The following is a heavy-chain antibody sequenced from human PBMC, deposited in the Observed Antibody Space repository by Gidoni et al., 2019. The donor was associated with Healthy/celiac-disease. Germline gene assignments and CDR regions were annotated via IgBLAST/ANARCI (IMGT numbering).Heavy chain of an antibody. CDR3: ARDRAVAGTEGDAFDI. CDR2: IYYSGST. V-gene: IGHV4-59*01. Sequence: QVQLQESGPGLVKPSETLSLTCTVSGCSISSYYWSWIRQPPGKGLEWIGYIYYSGSTNYNPSLKSRVTISVDTSKNQFSLKLSSVTAADTAVYYCARDRAVAGTEGDAFDIWGQGTMVTVSS. CDR1: GCSISSYY. D-gene: IGHD6-19*01. J-gene: IGHJ3*02.